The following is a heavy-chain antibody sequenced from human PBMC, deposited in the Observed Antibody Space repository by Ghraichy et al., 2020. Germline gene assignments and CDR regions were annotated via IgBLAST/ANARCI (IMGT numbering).Heavy chain of an antibody. V-gene: IGHV3-11*01. CDR3: ASTLEGWLLRRYFDY. CDR1: GFTFSDYY. CDR2: ISSSGSTI. J-gene: IGHJ4*02. D-gene: IGHD3-22*01. Sequence: GGSLRLSCAASGFTFSDYYMSWIRQAPGKGLEWVSYISSSGSTIYYADSVKGRFTISRDNAKNSLYLQMNSLRAEDTAVYYCASTLEGWLLRRYFDYWGQGTLVTVSS.